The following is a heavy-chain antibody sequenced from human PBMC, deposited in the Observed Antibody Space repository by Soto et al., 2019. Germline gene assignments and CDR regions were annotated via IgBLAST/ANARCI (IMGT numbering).Heavy chain of an antibody. CDR3: ARDLAPGDH. Sequence: QVQLVQSGAEVKKPGASVKLSCRTSGYTFTHYYIHWVRQAPGQGLEWLAIINPASGSTNYAQDFQGRVTLTMDTSTTTAYMALSRLRAEDTALFYCARDLAPGDHWGQGTLVTVSS. CDR2: INPASGST. V-gene: IGHV1-46*01. D-gene: IGHD2-2*01. J-gene: IGHJ4*02. CDR1: GYTFTHYY.